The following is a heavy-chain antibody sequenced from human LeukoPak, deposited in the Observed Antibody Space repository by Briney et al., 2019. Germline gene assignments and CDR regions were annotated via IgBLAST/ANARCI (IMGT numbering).Heavy chain of an antibody. Sequence: ASVKVSCKASGYTFTSYGISWVRQAPGQGLEWMGWISAYNGNTNYAQKLQGRVTMTTDTSTSTAYMELRSLRSDDTAVYYCAREITMVRGVPLYYFDYWGQRTLVTVSS. CDR3: AREITMVRGVPLYYFDY. J-gene: IGHJ4*02. CDR1: GYTFTSYG. V-gene: IGHV1-18*04. CDR2: ISAYNGNT. D-gene: IGHD3-10*01.